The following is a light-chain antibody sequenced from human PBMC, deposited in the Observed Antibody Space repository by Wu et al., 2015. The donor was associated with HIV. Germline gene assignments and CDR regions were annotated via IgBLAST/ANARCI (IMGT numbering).Light chain of an antibody. CDR1: QSVSSNY. CDR2: GAS. J-gene: IGKJ4*01. V-gene: IGKV3-20*01. Sequence: EIVLTQSPGTLSLSPGERATLSCRASQSVSSNYLAWYQQKPGQAPRLLIYGASSRATGIPDRFSGSGSGTDFTLTISRLEPEDFAVYYCQHFGSSSLTFGGGTKVEIK. CDR3: QHFGSSSLT.